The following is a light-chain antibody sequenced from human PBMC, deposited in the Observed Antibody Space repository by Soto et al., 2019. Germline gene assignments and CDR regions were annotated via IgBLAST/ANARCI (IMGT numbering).Light chain of an antibody. V-gene: IGKV1-39*01. Sequence: DIQMTQSPSSLAASVGDRVTITCRASQSISTYLNWYQQRPGRAPKLLLFDASKLQSGVPSRFSGSGSGTDFTLTISSLLPEDFATYHCQQAYSTPRLTFCQGTRLEIK. CDR2: DAS. J-gene: IGKJ5*01. CDR1: QSISTY. CDR3: QQAYSTPRLT.